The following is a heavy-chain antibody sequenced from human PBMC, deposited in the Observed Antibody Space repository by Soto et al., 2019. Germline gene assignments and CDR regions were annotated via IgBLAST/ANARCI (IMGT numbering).Heavy chain of an antibody. D-gene: IGHD5-12*01. CDR1: GGSISSYY. CDR2: IYYSGST. J-gene: IGHJ4*02. Sequence: SETLSLTCTVSGGSISSYYCSWIRQPPGKGLEWIGYIYYSGSTNYNPSLKSRVTISVDTSKNQFSLKLSSVTAADTAVYYCAIQESDTGYGSLYYCGQGTLVTVSS. CDR3: AIQESDTGYGSLYY. V-gene: IGHV4-59*08.